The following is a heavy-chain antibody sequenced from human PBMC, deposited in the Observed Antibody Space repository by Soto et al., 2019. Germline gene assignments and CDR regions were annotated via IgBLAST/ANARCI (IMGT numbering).Heavy chain of an antibody. CDR3: ARGSPTYYYDSSGFDY. CDR2: IYYSGST. CDR1: GGSISSGGYY. Sequence: PSETLSLTCTVSGGSISSGGYYWSWIRQHPGKGLEWIGYIYYSGSTYYNKSLKSRVTISVDTSKNQFSLKLSSVTAADTALYYCARGSPTYYYDSSGFDYWGQGTLVTVSS. V-gene: IGHV4-31*03. D-gene: IGHD3-22*01. J-gene: IGHJ4*02.